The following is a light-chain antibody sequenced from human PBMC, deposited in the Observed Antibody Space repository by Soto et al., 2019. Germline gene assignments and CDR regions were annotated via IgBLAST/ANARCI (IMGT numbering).Light chain of an antibody. Sequence: DIQMTQSPSSLSASVGDRVTITCRASLSISTYLNWYQQKPGKAPKLLIYAASSLQSGVPSRFSGCGSGTDFTLTISLQPEDFASYFCQQSYIMPHTFGQGTKLEIK. V-gene: IGKV1-39*01. J-gene: IGKJ2*01. CDR1: LSISTY. CDR3: QQSYIMPHT. CDR2: AAS.